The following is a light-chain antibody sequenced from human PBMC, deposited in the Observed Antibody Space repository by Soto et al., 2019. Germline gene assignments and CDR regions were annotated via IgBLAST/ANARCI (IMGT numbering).Light chain of an antibody. CDR1: SSDVGGYNY. CDR3: SSYTSSSTLYV. V-gene: IGLV2-14*01. J-gene: IGLJ1*01. CDR2: DVS. Sequence: QSALTQPASVSGSPGQSITISYTGTSSDVGGYNYVSWYQQHPGKAPKLMIYDVSNRPSGVSNRFSGSKSGNTASLTISGLQAEDEAHYYCSSYTSSSTLYVFGTGTKLTVL.